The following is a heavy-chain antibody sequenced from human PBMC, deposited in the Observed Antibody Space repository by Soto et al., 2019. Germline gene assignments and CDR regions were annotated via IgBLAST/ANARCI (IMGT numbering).Heavy chain of an antibody. V-gene: IGHV4-30-4*01. CDR3: ARYRIDLLWYFDY. Sequence: QVQLQESGPGLVKPSQTLSLTCTVSGGSISRGDYDWSWIRQPPGKGLEWIGYIYYSGSTYYHPSLKSRVTIPVDTSKNQFSLKLCSVTVAGTAVYYCARYRIDLLWYFDYWGQGTLVTVSS. D-gene: IGHD2-15*01. CDR2: IYYSGST. J-gene: IGHJ4*02. CDR1: GGSISRGDYD.